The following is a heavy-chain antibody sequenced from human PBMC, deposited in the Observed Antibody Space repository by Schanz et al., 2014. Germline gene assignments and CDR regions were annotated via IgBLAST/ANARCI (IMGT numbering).Heavy chain of an antibody. J-gene: IGHJ4*02. V-gene: IGHV1-69*09. CDR1: GYTFVSYS. D-gene: IGHD2-21*01. CDR3: ARDRLECGAECYSVEVFEI. Sequence: QVQLVQSGAEVKKPGASVKVSCKASGYTFVSYSMHWVRQAPGQGLEWMGWISPVLAIADYAQKFQGRVTITADKSTSTAYMELSGLRSEDTAVYYCARDRLECGAECYSVEVFEIWGQGTLVIVSS. CDR2: ISPVLAIA.